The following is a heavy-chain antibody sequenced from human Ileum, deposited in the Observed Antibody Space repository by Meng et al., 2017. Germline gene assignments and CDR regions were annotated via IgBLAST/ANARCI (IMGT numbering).Heavy chain of an antibody. CDR2: IYYSGIT. D-gene: IGHD2/OR15-2a*01. J-gene: IGHJ4*02. CDR3: ARERSTRNGPYY. CDR1: GDSMNSGGYY. V-gene: IGHV4-39*07. Sequence: SETLSLTCTVSGDSMNSGGYYWHWIRQFPGKDLEWIGSIYYSGITYYHPSLESRVTMSIDRSKNQFSLKLTAVTAADTAVYYCARERSTRNGPYYWGQGMLVTVSS.